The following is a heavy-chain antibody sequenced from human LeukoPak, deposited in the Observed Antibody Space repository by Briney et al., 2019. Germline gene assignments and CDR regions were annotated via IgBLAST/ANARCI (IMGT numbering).Heavy chain of an antibody. V-gene: IGHV3-11*01. CDR1: GFTLSDYY. CDR2: VTNSGSM. CDR3: ARDRGLVATNADYYMDV. D-gene: IGHD5-12*01. J-gene: IGHJ6*03. Sequence: PGGSLRLSCAASGFTLSDYYLSWIRQAPGKGLEWISYVTNSGSMFYADSVKGRFTVSRDDAKNSLYLQMNSLRAEDTAVYYYARDRGLVATNADYYMDVWGKGTTVTVSS.